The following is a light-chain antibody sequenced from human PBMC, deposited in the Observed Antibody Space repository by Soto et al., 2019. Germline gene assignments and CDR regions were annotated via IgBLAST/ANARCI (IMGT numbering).Light chain of an antibody. CDR2: EVS. J-gene: IGLJ3*02. Sequence: QAVLAQPASMSGAPGQSITISCTGTSGDVGGYKYVSWYQQHPGKAPKLLIYEVSNRPSGVSDSFSGSESANTASLTISSLQPEDEADYYCRSYTRATTWVFGGGTKVTVL. CDR1: SGDVGGYKY. CDR3: RSYTRATTWV. V-gene: IGLV2-14*01.